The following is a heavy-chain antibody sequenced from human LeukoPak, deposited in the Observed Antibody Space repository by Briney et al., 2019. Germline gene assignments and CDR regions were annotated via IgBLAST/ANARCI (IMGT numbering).Heavy chain of an antibody. J-gene: IGHJ4*02. V-gene: IGHV4-34*01. CDR2: INHSGST. CDR1: GGSFSGYY. D-gene: IGHD3-3*01. CDR3: ARAVQGYDFWSGYYCLFDY. Sequence: PSETLSLTCAVYGGSFSGYYWSWIRQPPGKGLEWIGEINHSGSTNYNPSLKSRVTISVDTSKNQFSLKLSSVTAADTAVYYCARAVQGYDFWSGYYCLFDYWGQGTLVTVSS.